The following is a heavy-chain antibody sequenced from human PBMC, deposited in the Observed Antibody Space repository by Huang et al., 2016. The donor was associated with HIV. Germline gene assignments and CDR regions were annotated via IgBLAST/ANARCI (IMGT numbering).Heavy chain of an antibody. V-gene: IGHV3-30*18. CDR2: IEYDKSNK. D-gene: IGHD6-13*01. Sequence: QVQLVESGGGVVQPRRSLRLSCAASGFTFSSYGMHWVRQAPGKGLEWVAVIEYDKSNKYYADSVKGRLTISRDNSKNTLYRQINSLTTEDTAVYYCAKGGRAAAVMDVWGKGTTVTVSS. J-gene: IGHJ6*04. CDR1: GFTFSSYG. CDR3: AKGGRAAAVMDV.